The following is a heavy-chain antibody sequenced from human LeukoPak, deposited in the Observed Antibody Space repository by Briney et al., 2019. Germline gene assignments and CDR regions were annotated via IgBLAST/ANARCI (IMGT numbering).Heavy chain of an antibody. CDR2: IYYSGST. CDR3: ARVGPFRFAP. J-gene: IGHJ5*02. CDR1: GGSINSYY. Sequence: PSETLSLTCTVSGGSINSYYWSWIRQPPGKGLEWIGYIYYSGSTNYNPSLKRRLTISIDTSKNQSSLKLSSVTAADTAVYYCARVGPFRFAPWGQGTLVTVSS. V-gene: IGHV4-59*13. D-gene: IGHD2/OR15-2a*01.